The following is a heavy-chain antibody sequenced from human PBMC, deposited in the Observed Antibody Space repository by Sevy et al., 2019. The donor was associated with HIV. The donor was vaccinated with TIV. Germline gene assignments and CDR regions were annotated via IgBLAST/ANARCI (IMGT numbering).Heavy chain of an antibody. Sequence: GGSLRLSCAASGFTFSTYTMTWVRQAPGKGLEWVSAISGSAGSTYYADSVKGRFTISRDNSKNTLYLQMNSLRVEDTALYYCAKGDSTFYGMDVWGQGTTVTVSS. CDR3: AKGDSTFYGMDV. D-gene: IGHD6-13*01. CDR1: GFTFSTYT. J-gene: IGHJ6*02. V-gene: IGHV3-23*01. CDR2: ISGSAGST.